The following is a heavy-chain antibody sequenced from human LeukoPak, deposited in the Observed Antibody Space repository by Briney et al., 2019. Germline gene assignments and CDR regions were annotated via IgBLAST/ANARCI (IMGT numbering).Heavy chain of an antibody. D-gene: IGHD5-24*01. J-gene: IGHJ6*03. CDR1: GGSISSYY. CDR2: IYNSGST. V-gene: IGHV4-59*01. Sequence: PSETLSLTCTVSGGSISSYYWSWIRQPPGKGLEWIGYIYNSGSTNYNPSLKSRVTISVDTPKNQFSLKLTSVTAADSAVYYCARGRYMDVWGKGTTVTVSS. CDR3: ARGRYMDV.